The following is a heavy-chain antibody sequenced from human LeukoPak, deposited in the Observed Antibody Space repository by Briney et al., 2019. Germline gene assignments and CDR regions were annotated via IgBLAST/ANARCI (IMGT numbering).Heavy chain of an antibody. CDR2: ISGSGGST. CDR1: GFTFSGYV. J-gene: IGHJ4*01. V-gene: IGHV3-23*01. D-gene: IGHD5-12*01. Sequence: GGSLRLSCAASGFTFSGYVMTWVRQPPGKGLQWVADISGSGGSTYYADSVKGRFSISRDNSKKMLHLQMSSLRAEDTAVYYCARDPPPNIVATITSFDYWGQGTLVTVSS. CDR3: ARDPPPNIVATITSFDY.